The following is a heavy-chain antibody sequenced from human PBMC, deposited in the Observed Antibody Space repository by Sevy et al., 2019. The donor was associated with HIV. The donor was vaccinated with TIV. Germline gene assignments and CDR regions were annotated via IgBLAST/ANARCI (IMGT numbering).Heavy chain of an antibody. J-gene: IGHJ4*02. CDR2: IFYSGSP. V-gene: IGHV4-39*01. D-gene: IGHD3-22*01. CDR1: SGSISSSTYY. Sequence: SETLSLTCTFSSGSISSSTYYWAWIRQPPGKGLEWIGSIFYSGSPYYNPSLQSRLTISVDTSKNQFSLKLSSVTAADTAVYYCASHNYSDRSGYYYPVWFDYWGRGTLVTVSS. CDR3: ASHNYSDRSGYYYPVWFDY.